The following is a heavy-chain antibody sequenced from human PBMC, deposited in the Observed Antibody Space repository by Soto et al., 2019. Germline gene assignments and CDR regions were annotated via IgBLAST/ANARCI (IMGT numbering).Heavy chain of an antibody. J-gene: IGHJ6*02. D-gene: IGHD3-22*01. V-gene: IGHV4-39*01. CDR3: VRHEVAVSGAYNMDV. CDR2: IYYNGTT. CDR1: PDSITSSGYY. Sequence: QLQLQESGPGLVKPSETLSLICTVSPDSITSSGYYWGWIRQTPGKGLEWIGSIYYNGTTYYNPSRKSRVFISVDTSKDQFSLRLKSVTVADTATFYCVRHEVAVSGAYNMDVWGRGTTVTVS.